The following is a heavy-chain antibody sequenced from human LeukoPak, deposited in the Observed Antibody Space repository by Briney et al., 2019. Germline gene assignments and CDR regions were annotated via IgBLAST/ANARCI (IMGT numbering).Heavy chain of an antibody. V-gene: IGHV3-21*01. J-gene: IGHJ4*02. CDR1: GFTFSSYS. CDR3: ARGSGVTMIVDSFDY. Sequence: GGSLRLSCAASGFTFSSYSMNWVRQAPGKGLEWVSSVGTSSIYIYYADSVKGRFTISRDNAKNSLFLQMNSLGAEDTAVYFCARGSGVTMIVDSFDYWGQGTLVTVSS. CDR2: VGTSSIYI. D-gene: IGHD3-22*01.